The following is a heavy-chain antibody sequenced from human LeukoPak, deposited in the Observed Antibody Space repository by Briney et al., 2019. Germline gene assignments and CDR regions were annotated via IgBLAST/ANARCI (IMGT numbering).Heavy chain of an antibody. CDR2: IYNSGST. J-gene: IGHJ1*01. D-gene: IGHD1-26*01. V-gene: IGHV4-59*01. CDR1: GGSISNYY. Sequence: SEALSLTCTVSGGSISNYYWSWIRQPPGKGLEWIGYIYNSGSTNYNPSLKSRVSISVDTSKNQFSLKLSSVTAADTAVYYCARDGTSRSIQHWGQGALVTVSS. CDR3: ARDGTSRSIQH.